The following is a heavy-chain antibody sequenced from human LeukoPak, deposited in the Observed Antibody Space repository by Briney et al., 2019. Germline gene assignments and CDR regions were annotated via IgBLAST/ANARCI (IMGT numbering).Heavy chain of an antibody. Sequence: GGSLRPSCEVSGITLSNYGMSWVRQAPGKGLEWVAGISGSGGSTNYADSVKGRFTISRDNPKNTLYLQMNSLRAEDTAVYYCAKLRIVGATGDYWGQGTLVTVSS. CDR3: AKLRIVGATGDY. J-gene: IGHJ4*02. V-gene: IGHV3-23*01. D-gene: IGHD1-26*01. CDR1: GITLSNYG. CDR2: ISGSGGST.